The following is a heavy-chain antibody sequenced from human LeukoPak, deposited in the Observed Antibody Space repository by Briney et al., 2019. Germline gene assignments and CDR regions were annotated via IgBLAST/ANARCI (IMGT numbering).Heavy chain of an antibody. V-gene: IGHV3-11*01. CDR3: VGYCSASNCADHGY. J-gene: IGHJ4*02. Sequence: KPGGSLRLSCAACGFTFSDYYMSWIRQAPGKGLEWVSYISSSGSTIYYADSVKGRFTISRDNAKNSLYLQMNSLRVEDTAVYYCVGYCSASNCADHGYWGQGTLVTVSS. D-gene: IGHD2-15*01. CDR2: ISSSGSTI. CDR1: GFTFSDYY.